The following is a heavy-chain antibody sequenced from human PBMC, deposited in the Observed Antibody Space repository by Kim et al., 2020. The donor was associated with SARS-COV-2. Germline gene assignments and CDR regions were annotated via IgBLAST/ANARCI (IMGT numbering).Heavy chain of an antibody. V-gene: IGHV4-59*01. Sequence: SETLSLTCTVSGGSISSYYWSWIRQPPGKGLEWIGYIYYSGSTNYNPSLKSRVTISVDTSKNQFSLKLSSVTAADTAVYYCARASETNEWELLYYFDYWGQGTLVTVSS. J-gene: IGHJ4*02. D-gene: IGHD1-26*01. CDR3: ARASETNEWELLYYFDY. CDR2: IYYSGST. CDR1: GGSISSYY.